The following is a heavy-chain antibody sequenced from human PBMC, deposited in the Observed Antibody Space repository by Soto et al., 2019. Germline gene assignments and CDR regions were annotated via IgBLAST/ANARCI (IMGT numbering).Heavy chain of an antibody. D-gene: IGHD5-18*01. J-gene: IGHJ4*02. CDR1: GYTFTGYY. CDR3: ARGRGYSYGYELSDY. CDR2: INPNSGGT. Sequence: GASVKVSCKASGYTFTGYYMHWVRQAPGQGLEWMGWINPNSGGTNYAQKFQGWVTMTRDTSISTAYMELSRLRSDDTAVYYCARGRGYSYGYELSDYWGQGTLVTVSS. V-gene: IGHV1-2*04.